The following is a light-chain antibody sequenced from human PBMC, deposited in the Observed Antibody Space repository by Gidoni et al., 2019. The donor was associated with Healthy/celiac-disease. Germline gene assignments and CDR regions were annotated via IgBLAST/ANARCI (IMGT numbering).Light chain of an antibody. Sequence: DFVMTQSPTSLAMSLGESASINCTSSQSVLYSANNKNYLAWYQQKPGQPPKLLIYWASTRESGVPDRFSGSGSGTDFTLTISSLQDEDVAVYYCQQDYSTPPTFGQGTKVEIK. CDR1: QSVLYSANNKNY. J-gene: IGKJ1*01. V-gene: IGKV4-1*01. CDR2: WAS. CDR3: QQDYSTPPT.